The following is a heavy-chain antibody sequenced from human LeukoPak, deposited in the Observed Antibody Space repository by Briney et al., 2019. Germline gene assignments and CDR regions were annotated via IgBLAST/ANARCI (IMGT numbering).Heavy chain of an antibody. V-gene: IGHV4-34*01. D-gene: IGHD6-13*01. CDR2: INHSGST. CDR1: GGSFSGYY. Sequence: SETLSITCAVYGGSFSGYYWSWIRQPPGKGLEWIGEINHSGSTNYNPSLKSRVTISVDTSKNQFSLKLSSVTAADTAVYYCARGLRGRIAAAGRAVARPREDYWGQGTLVTVSS. J-gene: IGHJ4*02. CDR3: ARGLRGRIAAAGRAVARPREDY.